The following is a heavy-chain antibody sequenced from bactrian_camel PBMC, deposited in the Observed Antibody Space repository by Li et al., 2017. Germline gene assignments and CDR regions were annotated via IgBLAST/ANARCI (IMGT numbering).Heavy chain of an antibody. CDR2: IDTGDGST. V-gene: IGHV3S1*01. CDR3: AADDHPRRCLGCRDDYCFRH. Sequence: VQLVESGGGSVQAGGSLRLSCAASGYTFNTYSWFRQAPGQEREGVAAIDTGDGSTYYLNSVEGRFTISRDSAKPTLYLGLDSVKPEDTANYYCAADDHPRRCLGCRDDYCFRHWGQGTQVTVS. D-gene: IGHD3*01. J-gene: IGHJ4*01. CDR1: GYTFNTYS.